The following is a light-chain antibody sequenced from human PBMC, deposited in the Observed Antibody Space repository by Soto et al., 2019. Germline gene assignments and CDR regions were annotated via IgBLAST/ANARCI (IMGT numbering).Light chain of an antibody. CDR1: QSVLYGSNNKNY. J-gene: IGKJ4*01. V-gene: IGKV4-1*01. CDR3: QSYYGIPLT. CDR2: LAS. Sequence: DFVITQSPDSLAVSLGERATINCTSSQSVLYGSNNKNYLAWYQQKPGQPPRLLMNLASTRESGVPDRFSGSGSGTDLNLTSSRLQAEDVAVYYCQSYYGIPLTFGGGTRVEIK.